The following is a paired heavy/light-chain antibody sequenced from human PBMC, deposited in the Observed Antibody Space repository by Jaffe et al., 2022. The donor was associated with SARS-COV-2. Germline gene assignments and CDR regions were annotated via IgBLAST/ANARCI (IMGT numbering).Heavy chain of an antibody. CDR2: IYPGDSDT. J-gene: IGHJ4*02. D-gene: IGHD2-8*02. V-gene: IGHV5-51*01. Sequence: EVQLVQSGAEVKKPGESLRISCKGSGYRFTTYWIGWVRQMPGKGLEWMGIIYPGDSDTRYSPSFQGQVTMSVDKSTNAAYLQWSSLKASDTAMYYCARAIGYTTGYFEYWGQGTLVTVSS. CDR1: GYRFTTYW. CDR3: ARAIGYTTGYFEY.
Light chain of an antibody. CDR3: HQYYNTPWT. V-gene: IGKV4-1*01. CDR1: QNVLYSSNNKNY. J-gene: IGKJ1*01. Sequence: DIVMTQSPDSLAVSLGERATITCRSSQNVLYSSNNKNYVAWYQQKPGQPPNLLIYWASTRESGVPDRFSGSGSGTDFTLTISSLQAEDVAVYYCHQYYNTPWTFGQGTKVEIK. CDR2: WAS.